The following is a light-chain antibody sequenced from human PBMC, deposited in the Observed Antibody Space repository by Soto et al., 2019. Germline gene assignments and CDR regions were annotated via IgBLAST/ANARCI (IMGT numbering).Light chain of an antibody. Sequence: QPALTQPPSASGSPGQSVTISCTGTSSDVGGYNYVSWYQQHPGKAPKLMIYEVSKRPSGVPDRFSGSKPGNTASLTVSGLQADDEADYYWNSYAGSNNWVFGGGTKLTVL. CDR1: SSDVGGYNY. CDR3: NSYAGSNNWV. V-gene: IGLV2-8*01. J-gene: IGLJ3*02. CDR2: EVS.